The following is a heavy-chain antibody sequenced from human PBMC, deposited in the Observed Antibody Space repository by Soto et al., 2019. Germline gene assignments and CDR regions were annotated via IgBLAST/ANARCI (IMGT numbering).Heavy chain of an antibody. V-gene: IGHV5-51*01. CDR1: GYSFTSYW. CDR2: IYPGDSDT. CDR3: ARTAAAGKYYYGMDV. Sequence: EVQLVQSGAEVKKPGESLKISCKGSGYSFTSYWIGWARQMPGKGLEWMGIIYPGDSDTRYSPSFQGQVTISADKSISTAYLQWSSLKASDTAMYSCARTAAAGKYYYGMDVWGQGTTVTVSS. J-gene: IGHJ6*02. D-gene: IGHD6-13*01.